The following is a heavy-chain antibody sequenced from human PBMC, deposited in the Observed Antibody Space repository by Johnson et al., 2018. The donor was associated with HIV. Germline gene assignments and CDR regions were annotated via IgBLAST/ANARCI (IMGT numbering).Heavy chain of an antibody. Sequence: EVQVVESGGGLVQPGGSLRLSCAASGFTFSSYDMHWVRQATGKGLEWVANIKQDGSEKYYVDSVKGRFTISRDNSKNTLYLEMNSLRTEDTALYYCARQTLRAFDIWGQGAMVTVSS. J-gene: IGHJ3*02. CDR1: GFTFSSYD. CDR3: ARQTLRAFDI. V-gene: IGHV3-7*01. CDR2: IKQDGSEK.